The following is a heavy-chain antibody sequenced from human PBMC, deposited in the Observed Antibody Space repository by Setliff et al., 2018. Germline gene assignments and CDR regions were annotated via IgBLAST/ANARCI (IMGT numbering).Heavy chain of an antibody. D-gene: IGHD6-13*01. J-gene: IGHJ4*02. CDR1: GYSISSGYY. V-gene: IGHV4-38-2*01. Sequence: PSETLSLTCAVSGYSISSGYYWGWIRQPPGKGLEWIGSIYYSGSTYYNPSLKSRVAISVDTSKNQFSLKLSSVTAADTAVYYCARQGMSSSWFQGYFDYWGQGTLVTVSS. CDR2: IYYSGST. CDR3: ARQGMSSSWFQGYFDY.